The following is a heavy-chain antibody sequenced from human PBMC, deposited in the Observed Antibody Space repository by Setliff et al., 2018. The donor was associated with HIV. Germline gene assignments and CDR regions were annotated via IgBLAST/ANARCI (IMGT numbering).Heavy chain of an antibody. CDR3: ARQPSGFLNPKDSFDF. Sequence: PGESLKISCKASGYNFANYWIGWVRQRPGKGLEWMGIIYPGDSDTKYSPSFQGQVSISADKSTSTAFLQWISLKGSDTATYYCARQPSGFLNPKDSFDFWGQGTRVTVSS. CDR1: GYNFANYW. CDR2: IYPGDSDT. V-gene: IGHV5-51*01. J-gene: IGHJ3*01.